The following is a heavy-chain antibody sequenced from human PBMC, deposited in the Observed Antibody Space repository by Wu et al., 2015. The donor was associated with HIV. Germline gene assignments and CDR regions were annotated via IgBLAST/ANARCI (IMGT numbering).Heavy chain of an antibody. CDR2: INPNSGGT. V-gene: IGHV1-2*02. CDR1: GYTFTGYY. D-gene: IGHD2-15*01. Sequence: QVQLVQSGAEVKKPGASVKVSCKASGYTFTGYYMHWVRQAPGQGLEWMGWINPNSGGTNYAQKFQGRVTMTRDTSISTAYMELSRLRSDDTAVYYCARDGNVGYCSGSSCYGGMYYFDYWGQGTLVTVSS. CDR3: ARDGNVGYCSGSSCYGGMYYFDY. J-gene: IGHJ4*02.